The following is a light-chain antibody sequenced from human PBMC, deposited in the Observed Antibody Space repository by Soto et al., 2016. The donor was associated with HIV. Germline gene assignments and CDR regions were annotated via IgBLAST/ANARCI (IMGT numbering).Light chain of an antibody. J-gene: IGLJ2*01. CDR1: SLRSYY. V-gene: IGLV3-19*01. Sequence: SSELTQDPAVSVALRQTVRITCQGDSLRSYYASWYQQKPGQAPVLVIYGKNNRPSGIPDRFSGSNSGNTASLTITGAQAEDEADYYCNSRDSSGNLLIFGGGTKLTV. CDR3: NSRDSSGNLLI. CDR2: GKN.